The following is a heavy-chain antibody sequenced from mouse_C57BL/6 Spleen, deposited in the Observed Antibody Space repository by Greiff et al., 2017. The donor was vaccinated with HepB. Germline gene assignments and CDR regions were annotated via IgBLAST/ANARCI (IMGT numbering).Heavy chain of an antibody. D-gene: IGHD1-1*01. CDR2: IDPSDSYT. Sequence: VQLQQPGAELVMPGASVKLSCKASGYTFTSYWMHWVKQRPGQGLEWIGEIDPSDSYTNYNQKFKGKSTLTVDKSSSTAYMQLSSLTSEDSAVYYCARREPYGSRSEGYAMDYWGQGTSVTVSS. CDR3: ARREPYGSRSEGYAMDY. CDR1: GYTFTSYW. J-gene: IGHJ4*01. V-gene: IGHV1-69*01.